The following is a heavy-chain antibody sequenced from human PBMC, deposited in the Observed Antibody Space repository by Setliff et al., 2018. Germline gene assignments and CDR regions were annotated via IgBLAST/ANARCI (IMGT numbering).Heavy chain of an antibody. CDR2: INHSGST. CDR1: GGSFSGYQ. V-gene: IGHV4-34*01. Sequence: SETLSLTCAVYGGSFSGYQWSWIRQPPGKGLEWIGEINHSGSTNYNPSLKSRVSISVEKSKNQFSLKLTSVTAADTAVYYCARAQVVFAISAPVWYFEVWGRGTQVTVPQ. J-gene: IGHJ2*01. D-gene: IGHD2-21*01. CDR3: ARAQVVFAISAPVWYFEV.